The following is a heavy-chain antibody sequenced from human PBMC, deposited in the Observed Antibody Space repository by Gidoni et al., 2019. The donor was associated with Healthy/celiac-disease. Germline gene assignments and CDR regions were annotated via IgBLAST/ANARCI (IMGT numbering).Heavy chain of an antibody. CDR2: INHSGST. D-gene: IGHD3-3*01. Sequence: QVQLQQWGAGLLKPSETLSLTCAVYGGSFSGYYWSWIRQPPGKGLEWIGEINHSGSTNYNPSLKSRVTISVDTSKNQFSLKLSSVTAADTAVYYCARVDDFWSGFGQRPRRGSHNFDIWGQGTMVTVSS. J-gene: IGHJ3*02. CDR3: ARVDDFWSGFGQRPRRGSHNFDI. V-gene: IGHV4-34*01. CDR1: GGSFSGYY.